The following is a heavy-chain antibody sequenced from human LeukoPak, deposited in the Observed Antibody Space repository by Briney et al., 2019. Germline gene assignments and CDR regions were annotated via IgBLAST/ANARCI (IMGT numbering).Heavy chain of an antibody. V-gene: IGHV3-48*03. CDR1: GFTFSSYY. D-gene: IGHD6-13*01. CDR2: ISGSGSTI. CDR3: ARDQSYSSSFLFDY. J-gene: IGHJ4*02. Sequence: GGSLRLSCAASGFTFSSYYMNWVRQAPGKGLEWVSYISGSGSTIYYADSVKGRFTISRDNAKNSLYLQMNSLRAEDTAVYYCARDQSYSSSFLFDYWGQGTLVTVSS.